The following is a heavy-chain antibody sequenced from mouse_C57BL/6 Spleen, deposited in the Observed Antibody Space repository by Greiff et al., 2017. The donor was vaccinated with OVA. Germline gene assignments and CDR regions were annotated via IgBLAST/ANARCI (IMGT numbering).Heavy chain of an antibody. CDR2: IAPSASYT. CDR3: ARGDGYHWYFDV. CDR1: GYTFTSYW. V-gene: IGHV1-69*01. Sequence: VQLQQPGAELVMPGASVKLSCKASGYTFTSYWLHWVKQRPGQGLEWIGEIAPSASYTNYNQKFKGKSTLTVDKSSSTAYMQLSSLTSEDSAVYYCARGDGYHWYFDVWGTGTTVTVSS. D-gene: IGHD2-3*01. J-gene: IGHJ1*03.